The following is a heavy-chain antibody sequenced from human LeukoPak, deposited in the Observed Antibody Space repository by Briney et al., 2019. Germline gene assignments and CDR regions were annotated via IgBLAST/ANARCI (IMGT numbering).Heavy chain of an antibody. CDR1: GGTFSSYA. CDR2: IIPIFGTA. J-gene: IGHJ6*03. CDR3: ASGNIVVVPAAYYYYYYMDV. V-gene: IGHV1-69*01. D-gene: IGHD2-2*01. Sequence: SVKVSCKASGGTFSSYAISWVRQAPGQGLEWMGGIIPIFGTANYAQKFQGRVTITADESTSTAYMELSSLRSEDTAVYYCASGNIVVVPAAYYYYYYMDVWGKGTTVTVSS.